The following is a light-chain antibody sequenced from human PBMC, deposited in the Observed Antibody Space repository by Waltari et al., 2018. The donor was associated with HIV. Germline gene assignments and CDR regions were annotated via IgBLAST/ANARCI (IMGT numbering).Light chain of an antibody. CDR1: TSDVGGYNS. CDR2: EVS. CDR3: SSYTSSITYV. J-gene: IGLJ1*01. Sequence: QSALTQPASVSGSPGQSITISCTGTTSDVGGYNSVSWYQQHPGKAPKLMIYEVSNRPSGVSHRFSGSKSGNTASLTISGLQAEDEADYYCSSYTSSITYVFGTGTKVTVL. V-gene: IGLV2-14*01.